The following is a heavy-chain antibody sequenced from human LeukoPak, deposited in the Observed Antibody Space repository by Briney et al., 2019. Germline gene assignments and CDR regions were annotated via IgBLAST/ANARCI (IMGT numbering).Heavy chain of an antibody. V-gene: IGHV4-59*01. D-gene: IGHD3-16*01. CDR3: ARDKRGYAFDI. CDR2: IYYSGSA. CDR1: GGSISSYY. J-gene: IGHJ3*02. Sequence: SETLSLTCIVSGGSISSYYWSWIRQPPGKGLEWIGYIYYSGSADYNPSLKSRVIISVDTSENHFSLKLSSVTAADAAVYYCARDKRGYAFDIWGQGTMVTVSS.